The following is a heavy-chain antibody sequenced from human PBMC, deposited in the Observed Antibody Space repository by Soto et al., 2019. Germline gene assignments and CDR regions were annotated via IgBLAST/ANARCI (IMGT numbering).Heavy chain of an antibody. CDR3: ERGRRDGYYYYGMDV. CDR1: GGSVSSGSYY. Sequence: SETLSLTCTVSGGSVSSGSYYWSWIRQPPGKGLEWIGYIYYSGSTNYNPSLKSRVTISVDTSKNQFSLKLSSVTAADTAVYYCERGRRDGYYYYGMDVWGQGTTVNVSS. CDR2: IYYSGST. V-gene: IGHV4-61*01. J-gene: IGHJ6*02.